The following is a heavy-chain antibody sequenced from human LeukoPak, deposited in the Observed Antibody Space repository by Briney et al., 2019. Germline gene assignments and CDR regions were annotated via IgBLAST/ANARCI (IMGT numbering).Heavy chain of an antibody. J-gene: IGHJ4*02. CDR1: GGSFSGYC. CDR3: ARFHSGSLFFDY. V-gene: IGHV4-34*01. D-gene: IGHD1-26*01. Sequence: SETLSLTCAVYGGSFSGYCWSWIRQPPGKGLEWIGEINHSGSTNYNPSLKSRVTISVDTSKNQFSLKLSSVTAADTAVYYCARFHSGSLFFDYWGLGTLVTVSS. CDR2: INHSGST.